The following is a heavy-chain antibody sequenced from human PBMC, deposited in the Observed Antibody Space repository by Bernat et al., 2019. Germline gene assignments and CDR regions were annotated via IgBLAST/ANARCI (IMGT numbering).Heavy chain of an antibody. D-gene: IGHD5-12*01. V-gene: IGHV3-23*01. J-gene: IGHJ2*01. CDR2: ISGSGGST. CDR3: ARDVNIVAPSNWYFDL. CDR1: GFTFSSYA. Sequence: EVQLLESGGGLVQPGRSLRLSCAASGFTFSSYAMSWVRQAPGKGLEWVSAISGSGGSTYYADSVKGRFTISRDNSKNTLYLQMNSLRAEDTAVYYCARDVNIVAPSNWYFDLWGRGTLVTVSS.